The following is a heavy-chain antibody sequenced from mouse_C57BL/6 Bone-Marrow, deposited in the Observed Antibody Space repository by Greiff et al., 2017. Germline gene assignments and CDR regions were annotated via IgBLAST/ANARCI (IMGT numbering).Heavy chain of an antibody. CDR2: IYPRSGNT. J-gene: IGHJ3*01. V-gene: IGHV1-81*01. D-gene: IGHD2-3*01. CDR1: GYTFTSYG. CDR3: AREGGLYDGYYGGFAY. Sequence: QVQLQQSGAELARPGASVKLSCKASGYTFTSYGISWVKQRTGQGLEWIGEIYPRSGNTYYNEKFKGKATLTADKSSSTAYMELRSLTSEDSAVYFCAREGGLYDGYYGGFAYWGQGTLVTVSA.